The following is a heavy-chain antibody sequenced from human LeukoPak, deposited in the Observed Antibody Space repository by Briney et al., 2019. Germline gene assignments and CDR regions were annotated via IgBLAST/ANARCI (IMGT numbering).Heavy chain of an antibody. Sequence: PGGSLRVSCAAPGFTFSSYWMHWVRQAPGKGVVWVSRINSDGSSTSYADSVKGRFTISRDNAKSTLYLQMNSLRAEDTAVYYCARGVNDFWSGSDFDYWGQGTLVTVTS. J-gene: IGHJ4*02. CDR3: ARGVNDFWSGSDFDY. V-gene: IGHV3-74*01. CDR2: INSDGSST. D-gene: IGHD3-3*01. CDR1: GFTFSSYW.